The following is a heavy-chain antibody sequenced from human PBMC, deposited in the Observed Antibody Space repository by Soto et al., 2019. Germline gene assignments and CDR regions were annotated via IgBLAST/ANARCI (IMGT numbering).Heavy chain of an antibody. Sequence: GGSLRLSCAASGFTFSGSAMHWVRQTSGKGLEWVGRIRSKVNSYATAYAASVKGRFTISRDDSKNTAYLQMNSLKTEDTAVYYCTRDSSGWPDWGQGTLVTVPQ. CDR2: IRSKVNSYAT. CDR3: TRDSSGWPD. D-gene: IGHD6-19*01. V-gene: IGHV3-73*01. CDR1: GFTFSGSA. J-gene: IGHJ4*02.